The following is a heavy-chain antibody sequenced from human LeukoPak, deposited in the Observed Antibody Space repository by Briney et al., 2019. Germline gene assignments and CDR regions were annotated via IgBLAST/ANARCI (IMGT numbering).Heavy chain of an antibody. Sequence: SETLSLTCAVYGGSFSGYYWSWIRQPPGKGLEWIGEINHSGSTNYNPSLKSRVTISVDTSKNQFSLKLSSVTAADTAVYYCARGRGAARRGIDYWGQGTLVTVSS. D-gene: IGHD6-6*01. CDR1: GGSFSGYY. V-gene: IGHV4-34*01. CDR2: INHSGST. CDR3: ARGRGAARRGIDY. J-gene: IGHJ4*02.